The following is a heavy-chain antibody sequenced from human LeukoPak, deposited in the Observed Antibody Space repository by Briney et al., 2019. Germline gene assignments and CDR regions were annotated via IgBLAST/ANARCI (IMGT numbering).Heavy chain of an antibody. Sequence: SETLSLTCTVSGYSISSGSYWGWIRQPPGKGLEWIASIYHSGSTYYNPSLKSRVTISVDTSKNEFSLKLNSVTAAETAVYYCARKAPYYSDSSGPLGTYYFDYWGQGTLVTVSS. CDR2: IYHSGST. J-gene: IGHJ4*02. CDR1: GYSISSGSY. D-gene: IGHD3-22*01. CDR3: ARKAPYYSDSSGPLGTYYFDY. V-gene: IGHV4-38-2*02.